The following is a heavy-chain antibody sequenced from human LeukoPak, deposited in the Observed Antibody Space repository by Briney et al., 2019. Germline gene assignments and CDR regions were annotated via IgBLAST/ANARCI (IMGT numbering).Heavy chain of an antibody. V-gene: IGHV1-18*01. D-gene: IGHD3-10*01. CDR3: ARDRVVRGIYKRTFDY. Sequence: GASVKVSCKASGYTLTSYGISWVRQAPGQGLEWMGWISAYNGNTNYAQKLQGRVTMTTDTSTSTAYMELRSLRSDDTAVYYCARDRVVRGIYKRTFDYWGQGTLVTVSS. J-gene: IGHJ4*02. CDR2: ISAYNGNT. CDR1: GYTLTSYG.